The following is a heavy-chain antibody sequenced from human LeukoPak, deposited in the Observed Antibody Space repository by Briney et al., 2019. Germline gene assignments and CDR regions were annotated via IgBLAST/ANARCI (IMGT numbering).Heavy chain of an antibody. J-gene: IGHJ4*02. CDR3: ARVQPLGSGWYHPLTGYFDY. Sequence: PSETLSLTCTVSGGSISSYYWSWIRQPAGKGLEWIGRIYTSGSTNYNPSLKSRVTMSVDTSKNQFSLKLSSVTAADTAVYYCARVQPLGSGWYHPLTGYFDYWGQGTLVTVSS. CDR1: GGSISSYY. V-gene: IGHV4-4*07. CDR2: IYTSGST. D-gene: IGHD6-19*01.